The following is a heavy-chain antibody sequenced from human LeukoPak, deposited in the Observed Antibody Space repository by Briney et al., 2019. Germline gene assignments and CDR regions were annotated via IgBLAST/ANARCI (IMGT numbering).Heavy chain of an antibody. V-gene: IGHV3-53*01. Sequence: GGSLRLSCAASGFTVSSNYMSWVRQAPGKGLEWVSVIFSASRIFYADSVKGRFTISRDTSKNTLYLQMNSLRAEDTAVYYCAKLWEHDYGDYWGQGTLVTVSP. CDR3: AKLWEHDYGDY. D-gene: IGHD1/OR15-1a*01. J-gene: IGHJ4*02. CDR2: IFSASRI. CDR1: GFTVSSNY.